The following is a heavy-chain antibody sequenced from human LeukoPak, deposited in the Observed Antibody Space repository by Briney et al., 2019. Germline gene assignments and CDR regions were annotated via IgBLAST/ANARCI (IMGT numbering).Heavy chain of an antibody. CDR2: ISSGSSHI. CDR1: GFTFSDYN. Sequence: GGSLRLSCAASGFTFSDYNMNWVRQAPGKGLEWVSSISSGSSHIYYADSVKGRFTISRDNAKNSLYLQMNSLRAGDTAVYYCARITRGYNYGPSDSWGQGTLVTVSS. CDR3: ARITRGYNYGPSDS. D-gene: IGHD5-18*01. J-gene: IGHJ4*02. V-gene: IGHV3-21*06.